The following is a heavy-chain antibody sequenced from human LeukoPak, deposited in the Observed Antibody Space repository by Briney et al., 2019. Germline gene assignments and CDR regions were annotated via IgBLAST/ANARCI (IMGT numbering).Heavy chain of an antibody. CDR1: GGSINSYY. D-gene: IGHD3-10*01. CDR3: ARSLQYNNNNYFYYDMDV. CDR2: IYYSGST. Sequence: SETLSLTCTVSGGSINSYYWNWIRQPPGEGLEWIGYIYYSGSTNYNPSLKSRVTISVDTSKNQFSLKLNSVTAADTAVYYCARSLQYNNNNYFYYDMDVWGQGTTVTVSS. J-gene: IGHJ6*02. V-gene: IGHV4-59*01.